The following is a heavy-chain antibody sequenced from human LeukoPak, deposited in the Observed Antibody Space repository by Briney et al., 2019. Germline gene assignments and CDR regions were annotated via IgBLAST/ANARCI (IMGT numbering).Heavy chain of an antibody. CDR1: GYTLSDYD. J-gene: IGHJ5*02. CDR3: ARVKPVPTVSFDP. CDR2: INPNSLIP. Sequence: GASVKDSFKASGYTLSDYDINWVRQAPGQGLEYMGWINPNSLIPGYARKFRGRVTLTMDTSIRTAYMELSGLTYDDTAIYYCARVKPVPTVSFDPWGQGTLVTVSS. V-gene: IGHV1-8*01. D-gene: IGHD4-17*01.